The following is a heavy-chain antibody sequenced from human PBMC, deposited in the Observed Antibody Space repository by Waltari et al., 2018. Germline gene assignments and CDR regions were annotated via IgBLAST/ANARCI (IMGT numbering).Heavy chain of an antibody. CDR3: ARQKAASGSRSFEFDS. J-gene: IGHJ4*02. CDR2: INHSGST. Sequence: QVQLQQWGAGLLKPSETLSLTCAVYGGSFSGYYWSWIRQPPGKGLEWIGEINHSGSTNYNPSLKSRVTISVDTSKNQFSLKLTSMTAADTAIYYCARQKAASGSRSFEFDSWGQGTLVTVSS. V-gene: IGHV4-34*01. CDR1: GGSFSGYY. D-gene: IGHD3-10*01.